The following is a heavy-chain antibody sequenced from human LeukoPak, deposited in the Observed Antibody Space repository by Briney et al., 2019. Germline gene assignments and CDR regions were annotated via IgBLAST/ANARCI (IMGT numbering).Heavy chain of an antibody. CDR2: IKQDGSEK. CDR3: AREPSILLIDY. CDR1: GFTFSSYG. J-gene: IGHJ4*02. D-gene: IGHD2/OR15-2a*01. Sequence: GRSLRLSCAASGFTFSSYGMHWVRQAPGKGLEWVANIKQDGSEKYYVDSVKGRFTISRDNAKNSLYLQMNSLRAEDTAVYYCAREPSILLIDYWGQGTLVTVSS. V-gene: IGHV3-7*01.